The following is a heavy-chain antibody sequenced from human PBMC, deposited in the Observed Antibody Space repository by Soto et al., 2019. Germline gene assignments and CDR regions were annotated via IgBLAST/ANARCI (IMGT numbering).Heavy chain of an antibody. V-gene: IGHV3-23*01. CDR2: ITGSGSST. Sequence: PGGSLRLSCAASGFAFRDFAMIWVRQAPGKGLEWVSAITGSGSSTYNADSVKGRFSISRDNSKNTMYLQMNSLRAEDTAVYYCARSIAARLNWFDPWGQGTLVTVSS. CDR3: ARSIAARLNWFDP. J-gene: IGHJ5*02. D-gene: IGHD6-6*01. CDR1: GFAFRDFA.